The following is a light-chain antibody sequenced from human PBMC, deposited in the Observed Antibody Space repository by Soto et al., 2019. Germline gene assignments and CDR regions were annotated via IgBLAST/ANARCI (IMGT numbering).Light chain of an antibody. CDR1: SSDVGGYDY. CDR2: EVT. J-gene: IGLJ1*01. V-gene: IGLV2-14*01. Sequence: QSALTQPASVSGSPGQSITISCTGTSSDVGGYDYVSWYQQHPDKAPKLIVYEVTHRPSGVSNRFSGSKSGNTASLTISGLQAEDAAYYYCSSLTSGSTRVFGTGTKLTVL. CDR3: SSLTSGSTRV.